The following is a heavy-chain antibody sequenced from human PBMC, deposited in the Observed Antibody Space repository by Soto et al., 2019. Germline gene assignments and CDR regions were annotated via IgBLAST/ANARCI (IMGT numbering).Heavy chain of an antibody. Sequence: QVQPQESGPGLVKPSDTLSLTCAVSGGSISSVNWWSWVRQSPGKGLEWIGERHPSGSTNYNPSLKSRVTVSMDKSRSQFPLKMYSVTAADTAVYFCARHGHNIYGFDVWGRGTTVTVSS. J-gene: IGHJ6*02. D-gene: IGHD1-1*01. CDR3: ARHGHNIYGFDV. CDR1: GGSISSVNW. CDR2: RHPSGST. V-gene: IGHV4-4*02.